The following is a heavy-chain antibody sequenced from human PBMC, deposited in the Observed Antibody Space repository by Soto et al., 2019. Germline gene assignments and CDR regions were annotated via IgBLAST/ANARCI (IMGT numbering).Heavy chain of an antibody. V-gene: IGHV2-5*02. CDR1: GFSLSTSGVG. D-gene: IGHD6-6*01. CDR3: AHAYGSSSFDY. Sequence: QITLKESGPTLVKPTQTLTLTCTFSGFSLSTSGVGVGWIRQPPGKALEWLALIYWDDDKRYSPSLKSSLTITKDTSKNQVVLTITNMDPVDTATYCCAHAYGSSSFDYWGQGTQVTVSS. J-gene: IGHJ4*02. CDR2: IYWDDDK.